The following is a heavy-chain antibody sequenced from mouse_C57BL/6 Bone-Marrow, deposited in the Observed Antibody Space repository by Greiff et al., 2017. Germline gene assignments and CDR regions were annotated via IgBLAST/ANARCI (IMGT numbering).Heavy chain of an antibody. CDR1: GYTFTSYG. J-gene: IGHJ3*01. V-gene: IGHV1-81*01. CDR2: IYPRSGNT. D-gene: IGHD2-2*01. Sequence: QVQLQQSGAELARPGASVKLSCKASGYTFTSYGISWVKQRTGQGLEWIGEIYPRSGNTYYNEKFKGKATLTADKSSSTAYMELRSLTYEDSAVYFCARVFYGYDWFAYWGQGTLVTVSA. CDR3: ARVFYGYDWFAY.